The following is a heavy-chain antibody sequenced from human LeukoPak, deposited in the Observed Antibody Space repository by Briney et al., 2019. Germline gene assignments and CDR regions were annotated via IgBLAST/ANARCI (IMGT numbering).Heavy chain of an antibody. CDR1: GFTFSSSW. CDR2: IKQDGSET. J-gene: IGHJ4*02. Sequence: PGGSLRLSCTASGFTFSSSWMSWFRQAPGKGLEWVANIKQDGSETYYVDSVKGRFTISRDNAENSLYLQMNSLRADDTAVYYCALPYSEISADRNRFDYWGQGTPVTASS. D-gene: IGHD1-26*01. V-gene: IGHV3-7*02. CDR3: ALPYSEISADRNRFDY.